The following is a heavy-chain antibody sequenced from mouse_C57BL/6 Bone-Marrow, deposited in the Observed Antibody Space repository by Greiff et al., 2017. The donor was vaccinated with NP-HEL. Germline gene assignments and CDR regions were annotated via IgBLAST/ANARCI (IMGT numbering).Heavy chain of an antibody. CDR1: GYSFTDYY. Sequence: EVQLQQSGPELVKPGASVKISCKASGYSFTDYYMNWVKQSPGKSLEWIGEINPNYGTTSYNQKFKGKATLTVDQSSSTAYMQLNSLTSEDSAVYYCATEGTAAFDGWGTGTTVTVAS. D-gene: IGHD6-1*01. CDR3: ATEGTAAFDG. J-gene: IGHJ1*03. CDR2: INPNYGTT. V-gene: IGHV1-39*01.